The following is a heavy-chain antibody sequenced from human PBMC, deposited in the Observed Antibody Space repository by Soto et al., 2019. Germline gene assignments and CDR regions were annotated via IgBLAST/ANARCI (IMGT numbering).Heavy chain of an antibody. CDR1: GYTFTSYG. Sequence: ASVKVSCKASGYTFTSYGISWVRQAPGQGLEWMGWIGAYNGNTNYAQKLQGRVTMTTDTSTSTAYMELRGLRSDDTAVYYCASVSDSIAVAGTYWFDPWGQGTLVTVSS. CDR3: ASVSDSIAVAGTYWFDP. J-gene: IGHJ5*02. D-gene: IGHD6-19*01. CDR2: IGAYNGNT. V-gene: IGHV1-18*01.